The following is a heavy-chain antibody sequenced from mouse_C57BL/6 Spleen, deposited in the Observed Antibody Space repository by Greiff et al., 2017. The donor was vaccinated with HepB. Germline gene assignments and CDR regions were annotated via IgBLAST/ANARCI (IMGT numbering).Heavy chain of an antibody. CDR2: ISSGGDYI. CDR1: GFTFSSYA. Sequence: EVQGVESGEGLVKPGGSLKLSCAASGFTFSSYAMSWVRQTPEKRLEWVAYISSGGDYIYYADTVKGRFTSSRDTARNTLYLQMSSLKSEDTAMYYCTREGDYYYGSSRYYYAMDYWGQGTSVTVSS. V-gene: IGHV5-9-1*02. CDR3: TREGDYYYGSSRYYYAMDY. J-gene: IGHJ4*01. D-gene: IGHD1-1*01.